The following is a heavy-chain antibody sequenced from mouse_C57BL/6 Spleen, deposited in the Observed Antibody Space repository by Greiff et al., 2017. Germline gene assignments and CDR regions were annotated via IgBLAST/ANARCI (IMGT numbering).Heavy chain of an antibody. CDR1: GYSITSGYY. CDR3: ARDPHYYGSSYEYFDV. V-gene: IGHV3-6*01. CDR2: ISYDGSN. D-gene: IGHD1-1*01. Sequence: VQLQQSGPGLVKPSQSLSLSCSVSGYSITSGYYWNWIRQLPGNNLEWMGFISYDGSNNYNPSHKNRMSITRDTFKNQIFLKLNSVTTESTATYYCARDPHYYGSSYEYFDVWGTGTTVTVSS. J-gene: IGHJ1*03.